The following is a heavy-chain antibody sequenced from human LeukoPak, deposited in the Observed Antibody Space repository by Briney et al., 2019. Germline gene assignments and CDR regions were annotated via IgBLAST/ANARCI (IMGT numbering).Heavy chain of an antibody. Sequence: GGSLRLSCAASGFTFCSYAMHWVRQAPGKGLEYVSAISSNGGSTYYANSVKGRFTISRDNSKNTLYLQMGSLRAEDMAVYYCARDDFDYWGQGTLVTVSS. CDR1: GFTFCSYA. V-gene: IGHV3-64*01. CDR2: ISSNGGST. J-gene: IGHJ4*02. CDR3: ARDDFDY.